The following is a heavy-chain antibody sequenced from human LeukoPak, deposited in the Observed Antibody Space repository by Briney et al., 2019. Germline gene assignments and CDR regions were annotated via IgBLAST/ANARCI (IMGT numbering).Heavy chain of an antibody. CDR3: ARKRTTVNYFDY. J-gene: IGHJ4*02. CDR1: GGSISSGGYY. V-gene: IGHV4-31*03. D-gene: IGHD4-11*01. CDR2: IYYRGST. Sequence: SETLSLTCTVSGGSISSGGYYWRWVRQHPGKGLGWIGYIYYRGSTYYTPSLKSRVTISVDTSKNQFSLKLSSVTAADTAVYYCARKRTTVNYFDYWGLGTLVTVSS.